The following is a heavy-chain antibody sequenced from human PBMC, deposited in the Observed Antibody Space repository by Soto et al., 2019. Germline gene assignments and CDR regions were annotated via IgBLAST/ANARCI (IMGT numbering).Heavy chain of an antibody. Sequence: PGESLKISCKGSGYSFTSYWIGWVRQMPGKGLEWMGIIYPGDSDTRYSPSFQGQVTISADKSISTAYLQWSSLKASDTAMYYCARLRYSSSWFATGGPYYYYYGMDVWGQGTTVTVSS. CDR3: ARLRYSSSWFATGGPYYYYYGMDV. D-gene: IGHD6-13*01. CDR1: GYSFTSYW. V-gene: IGHV5-51*01. CDR2: IYPGDSDT. J-gene: IGHJ6*02.